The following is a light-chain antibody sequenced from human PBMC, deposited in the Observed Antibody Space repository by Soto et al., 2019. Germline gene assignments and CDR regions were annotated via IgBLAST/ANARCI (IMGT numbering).Light chain of an antibody. CDR3: QQYKGLHTT. CDR2: SAS. J-gene: IGKJ1*01. CDR1: QSIPTT. Sequence: DIVKTQSPATLSVSPGARATLSCRASQSIPTTIAWYQQRSGQAPRLLIHSASTRATGVPARFSGSGSETVFTFTITGLQSEDCGVYYCQQYKGLHTTFGQGTKVEI. V-gene: IGKV3-15*01.